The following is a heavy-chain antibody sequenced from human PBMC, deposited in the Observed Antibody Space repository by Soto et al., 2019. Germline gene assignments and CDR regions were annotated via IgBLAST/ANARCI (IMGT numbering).Heavy chain of an antibody. V-gene: IGHV1-3*05. CDR3: ARGPSAAADWFDP. CDR1: GYTFTTYA. Sequence: QVQLVQSGAEEKKPGASVKVSCKASGYTFTTYAMHWVRQAPGQRLEWMGWINAGNGNTKYSQKFQGRVTITRDTSASTAYMELSSLRSEGTAVYYCARGPSAAADWFDPWGQGTLVTVSS. CDR2: INAGNGNT. J-gene: IGHJ5*02. D-gene: IGHD6-13*01.